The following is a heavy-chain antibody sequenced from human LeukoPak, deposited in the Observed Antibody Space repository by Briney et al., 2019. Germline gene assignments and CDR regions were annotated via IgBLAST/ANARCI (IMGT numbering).Heavy chain of an antibody. Sequence: ASVKVSCKASGYTFTSYGISWVRQAPGQGLEWMGWISAYNGNTNYAQKLQGRVTMTTDTSTSTAYMGLRSLRSDDTAVYYCARVPPMVSDYYGSGTEGYDSNWFDPWGQGTLVTVSS. D-gene: IGHD3-10*01. V-gene: IGHV1-18*01. CDR1: GYTFTSYG. CDR3: ARVPPMVSDYYGSGTEGYDSNWFDP. CDR2: ISAYNGNT. J-gene: IGHJ5*02.